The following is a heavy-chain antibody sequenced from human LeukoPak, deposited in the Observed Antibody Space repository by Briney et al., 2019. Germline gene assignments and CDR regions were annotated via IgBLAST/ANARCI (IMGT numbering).Heavy chain of an antibody. CDR2: IAFDDTDR. CDR1: GFIFGDYA. V-gene: IGHV3-30*04. CDR3: TNSDDYGDY. Sequence: PGGSLRLSCAASGFIFGDYAMHWVRQAPGKRLEWVAAIAFDDTDRYYIDSVKGRFTISRDDSKNTLYLHMTSLRAEDTAVYYCTNSDDYGDYWGQGTLVTASS. J-gene: IGHJ4*02.